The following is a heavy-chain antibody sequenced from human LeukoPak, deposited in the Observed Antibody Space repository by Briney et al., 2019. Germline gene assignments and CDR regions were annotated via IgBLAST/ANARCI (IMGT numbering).Heavy chain of an antibody. J-gene: IGHJ6*03. V-gene: IGHV4-34*01. CDR2: INHSGST. CDR3: ARQGAPTAMVDNYYMDV. D-gene: IGHD5-18*01. Sequence: SETLPLTCAVYGGSFSGYYWSWIRQPPGKGLEWIGEINHSGSTNYNPSLKSRVTISVDTSKNQFSLKLSSVTAADTAVYYCARQGAPTAMVDNYYMDVWGKGTTVTVSS. CDR1: GGSFSGYY.